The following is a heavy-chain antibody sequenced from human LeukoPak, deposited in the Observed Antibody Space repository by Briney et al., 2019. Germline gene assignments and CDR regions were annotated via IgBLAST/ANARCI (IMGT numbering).Heavy chain of an antibody. D-gene: IGHD3-16*02. J-gene: IGHJ4*02. CDR3: ARVVYDYVWGSYPVLDY. Sequence: ASVKVSCKASGYTFTGYYMHWVRQAPGQGLEWMGWINPNSGGTNYAQKFQGRVTMTRDTSISTAYMELSRLRSDDTAVYYCARVVYDYVWGSYPVLDYWGQGTLVTDSS. CDR1: GYTFTGYY. CDR2: INPNSGGT. V-gene: IGHV1-2*02.